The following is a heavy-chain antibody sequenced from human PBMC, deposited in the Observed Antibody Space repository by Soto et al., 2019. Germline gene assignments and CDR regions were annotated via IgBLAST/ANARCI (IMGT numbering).Heavy chain of an antibody. V-gene: IGHV3-23*01. Sequence: PGGSLRLSCAASGFTFSSYGMSWVRQAPRKGLEWVSTIRGSADSANYADSVRGRFTISRDNSKNMLYLQMNSPRADDTAVYYCAKHLWFGESVFDPWGQGTLVTVSS. CDR1: GFTFSSYG. CDR3: AKHLWFGESVFDP. J-gene: IGHJ5*02. D-gene: IGHD3-10*01. CDR2: IRGSADSA.